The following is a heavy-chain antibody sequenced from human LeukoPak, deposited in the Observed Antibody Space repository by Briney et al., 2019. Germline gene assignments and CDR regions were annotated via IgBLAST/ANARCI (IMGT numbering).Heavy chain of an antibody. CDR2: MNPNSGNT. V-gene: IGHV1-8*01. CDR3: ARGPPHKRKHFDY. CDR1: GYSFTSYD. Sequence: ASVKVSCKASGYSFTSYDINWVRQAPGQGFEWMGWMNPNSGNTGYAQKFQGRVTMTRNTSISTAYMELSSLRSEDTAVYYCARGPPHKRKHFDYWGQGTLVTVSS. J-gene: IGHJ4*02.